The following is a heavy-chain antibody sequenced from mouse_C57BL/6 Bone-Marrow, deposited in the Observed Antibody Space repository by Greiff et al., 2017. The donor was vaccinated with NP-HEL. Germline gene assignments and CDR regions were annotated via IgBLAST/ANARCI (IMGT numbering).Heavy chain of an antibody. CDR1: GFTFSSYT. V-gene: IGHV5-9*01. CDR3: ARTYYYGSSLDY. CDR2: ISGGGGKT. Sequence: EVKLVESGGGLVKPGGSLKLSCAASGFTFSSYTMSWVCQTPEKRLEWVATISGGGGKTYYPDSVKGRVTISRDNANTTLYLQMSSLRSEDTALYYCARTYYYGSSLDYWGQGTTLTVSS. J-gene: IGHJ2*01. D-gene: IGHD1-1*01.